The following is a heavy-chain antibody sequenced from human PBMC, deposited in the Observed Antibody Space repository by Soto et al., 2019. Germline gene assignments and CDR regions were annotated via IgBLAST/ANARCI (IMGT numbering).Heavy chain of an antibody. V-gene: IGHV1-69*13. CDR3: ARAWEAAVDIGPNYYYGMDV. CDR2: IIPIFGTA. J-gene: IGHJ6*02. D-gene: IGHD6-13*01. CDR1: GGTFSSYA. Sequence: ASVKVSCKASGGTFSSYAISWVRQAPGQGLEWMGGIIPIFGTANYAHKFQGRVTITAGESTGTAYMELSSLGSEEMAVYYCARAWEAAVDIGPNYYYGMDVWGQGTTVTVSS.